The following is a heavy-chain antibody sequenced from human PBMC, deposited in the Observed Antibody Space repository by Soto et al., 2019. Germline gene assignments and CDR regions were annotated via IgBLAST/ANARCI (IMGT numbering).Heavy chain of an antibody. CDR1: GFTFSSYA. Sequence: AGGSLRLSCAASGFTFSSYAMSWVRQAPGKGLEWVSAISGSGGSTYYADSVKGRFTISRDNSKNTLYLQMNSLRAEDTAVYYCAKDPGLYSSGIHFDYWGQGTLVTVSS. CDR3: AKDPGLYSSGIHFDY. CDR2: ISGSGGST. D-gene: IGHD6-19*01. J-gene: IGHJ4*02. V-gene: IGHV3-23*01.